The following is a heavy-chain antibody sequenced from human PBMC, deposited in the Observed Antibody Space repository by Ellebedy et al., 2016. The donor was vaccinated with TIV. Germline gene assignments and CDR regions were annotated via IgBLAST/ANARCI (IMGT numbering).Heavy chain of an antibody. CDR1: GFTFSDYY. CDR3: ARRYGSGTYYSYGMDV. V-gene: IGHV3-11*04. J-gene: IGHJ6*02. CDR2: ISSSGSTI. D-gene: IGHD3-10*01. Sequence: LSLTCAASGFTFSDYYMSWIRQAPGKGLEWVSYISSSGSTIYYADSVKGRFTISRDNAKNSLYLQMNSLRAEDTAVYYCARRYGSGTYYSYGMDVWGQGTTVTVSS.